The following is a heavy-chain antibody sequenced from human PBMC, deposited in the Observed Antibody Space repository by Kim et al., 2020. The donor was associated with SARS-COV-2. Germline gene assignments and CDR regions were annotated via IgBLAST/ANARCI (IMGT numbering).Heavy chain of an antibody. CDR2: IYYSGST. CDR3: ARGAGFDY. Sequence: SETLSLTCTVSGGSVSSGSYYWSWIRQPPGKGLEWIGYIYYSGSTNYNPSLKSRVTISVDTSKNQFSLKLSSVTAADTAVYYCARGAGFDYWGQGTLVTV. V-gene: IGHV4-61*01. CDR1: GGSVSSGSYY. J-gene: IGHJ4*02. D-gene: IGHD6-19*01.